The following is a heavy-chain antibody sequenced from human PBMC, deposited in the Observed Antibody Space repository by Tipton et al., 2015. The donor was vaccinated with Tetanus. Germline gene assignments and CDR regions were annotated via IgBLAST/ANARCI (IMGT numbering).Heavy chain of an antibody. D-gene: IGHD3-10*01. CDR3: ARDDGRGGPFDY. J-gene: IGHJ4*02. CDR1: GGSLRSGDHY. Sequence: TLSLTCTVSGGSLRSGDHYWSWIRQPPGKGLEWLAYISSSGSTNSNYSLKSRITISRDTSKNQFSLKLASVTAADTAVYFCARDDGRGGPFDYWGQGTLVTVSS. V-gene: IGHV4-61*08. CDR2: ISSSGST.